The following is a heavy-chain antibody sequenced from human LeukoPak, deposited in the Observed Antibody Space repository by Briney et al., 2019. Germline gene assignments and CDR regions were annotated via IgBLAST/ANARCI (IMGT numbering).Heavy chain of an antibody. D-gene: IGHD2-21*01. CDR1: GLTFTDYA. CDR2: ISNSDGST. V-gene: IGHV3-23*01. CDR3: ATPYSLYVFDI. J-gene: IGHJ3*02. Sequence: PGGSLRLSCAASGLTFTDYAMNWVRQAPGKGLEWVSGISNSDGSTYYADSVKGRFTISRDSSKRTVYLQMSSLRADDTAVYYCATPYSLYVFDIWGQGTMVTVSS.